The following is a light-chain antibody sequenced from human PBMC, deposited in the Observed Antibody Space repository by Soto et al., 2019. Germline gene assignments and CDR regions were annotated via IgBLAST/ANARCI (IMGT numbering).Light chain of an antibody. CDR3: QQYNSYSRGT. J-gene: IGKJ1*01. CDR1: QNINNW. CDR2: TAS. V-gene: IGKV1-5*03. Sequence: DIQMTQSPSTLSASVGDRVTITCRASQNINNWLAWYQQKPGKAPKLLIYTASSLESGVPSRFSGSGSGTEFTLTISSLQPDDFATYYCQQYNSYSRGTFGQGTKVDIK.